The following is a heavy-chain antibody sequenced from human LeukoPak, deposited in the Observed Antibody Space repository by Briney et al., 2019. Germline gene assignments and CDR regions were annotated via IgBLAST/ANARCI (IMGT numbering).Heavy chain of an antibody. CDR1: GFTFSNVW. CDR2: IKSKTDGGTT. J-gene: IGHJ4*02. V-gene: IGHV3-15*01. CDR3: TPSIAVAGSLDY. D-gene: IGHD6-19*01. Sequence: GGSLRLSCAASGFTFSNVWMSWVRQAPGKGLEWVGRIKSKTDGGTTDYAAPVQGRFTISRDDSTNTLNLQMNSLKTEDTAAYYCTPSIAVAGSLDYWGQGTLVTVSS.